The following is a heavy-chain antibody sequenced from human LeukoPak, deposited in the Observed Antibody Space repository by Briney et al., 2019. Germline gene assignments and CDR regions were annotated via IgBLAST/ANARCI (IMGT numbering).Heavy chain of an antibody. CDR3: ARDCSSTSCFAYYYFMDV. V-gene: IGHV4-4*07. Sequence: RSETLTLTCTVSSPSISSYYWSWIRQPAGKGLEWIGRIYTSGNTNSNPSLKGRVPISQDPSKNKFSLKLSSVTAADTAVYYCARDCSSTSCFAYYYFMDVWGKGTTVTVSS. J-gene: IGHJ6*04. CDR2: IYTSGNT. D-gene: IGHD2-2*01. CDR1: SPSISSYY.